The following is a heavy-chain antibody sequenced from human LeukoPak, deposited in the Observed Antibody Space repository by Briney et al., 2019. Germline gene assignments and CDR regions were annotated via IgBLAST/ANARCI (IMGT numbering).Heavy chain of an antibody. V-gene: IGHV3-74*01. CDR3: ARERRDGYKVYFDY. CDR1: GFTFSSYW. D-gene: IGHD5-24*01. Sequence: GGSLRLSCAASGFTFSSYWMHWVRQAPGKGLVWVSRINSDGSSTSYADSVKGRFTISRDNAKNTLYLQMNSLRAEDTAVYYCARERRDGYKVYFDYWGQGTLVTVSS. J-gene: IGHJ4*02. CDR2: INSDGSST.